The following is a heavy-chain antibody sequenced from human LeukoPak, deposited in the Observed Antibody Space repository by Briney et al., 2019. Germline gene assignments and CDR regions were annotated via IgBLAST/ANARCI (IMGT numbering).Heavy chain of an antibody. D-gene: IGHD6-19*01. CDR2: IYSGGTT. CDR1: GFIVSSNY. Sequence: GGSLRLSCAASGFIVSSNYMSWVRQAPGKGLEWVSVIYSGGTTYYADSVRGRFTISRDNSKNTLYLQVNSLRVEDTAVYYCASEWLVPHDWFDPWGQGTLVTVSS. J-gene: IGHJ5*02. V-gene: IGHV3-66*01. CDR3: ASEWLVPHDWFDP.